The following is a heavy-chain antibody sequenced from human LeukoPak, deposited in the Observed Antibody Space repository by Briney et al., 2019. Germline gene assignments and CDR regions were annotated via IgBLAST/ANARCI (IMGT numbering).Heavy chain of an antibody. Sequence: GGSLRLSCAASGFTFSSYWMSWVRQAPGKGLEWVSYISSSGSTIYYADSVKGRFTISRDNAKNSLYLQMNSLRAEDTAVYYCARERMVRGYYFDYWGQGTLVTVSS. CDR1: GFTFSSYW. CDR2: ISSSGSTI. D-gene: IGHD3-10*01. J-gene: IGHJ4*02. V-gene: IGHV3-48*04. CDR3: ARERMVRGYYFDY.